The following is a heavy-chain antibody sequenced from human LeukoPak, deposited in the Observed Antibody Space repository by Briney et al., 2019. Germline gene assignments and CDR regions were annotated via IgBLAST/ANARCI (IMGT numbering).Heavy chain of an antibody. D-gene: IGHD3-22*01. CDR1: GFTFSSYG. V-gene: IGHV3-30*18. CDR2: ISYDGSNK. Sequence: PGRSLRLSCAASGFTFSSYGMHWVRQAPGNGLEWVAVISYDGSNKYYADSVKGRFTISRDNSKNTLYLQMNSLRAEDTAVYYCAKALNPLTFPYDSSGYHYEGGAFDIWGQGTMVTVSS. J-gene: IGHJ3*02. CDR3: AKALNPLTFPYDSSGYHYEGGAFDI.